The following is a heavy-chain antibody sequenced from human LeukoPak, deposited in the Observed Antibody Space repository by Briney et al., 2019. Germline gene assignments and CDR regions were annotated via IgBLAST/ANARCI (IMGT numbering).Heavy chain of an antibody. D-gene: IGHD3-22*01. CDR1: GFTFSSYE. J-gene: IGHJ6*03. CDR2: ISSSGSTI. V-gene: IGHV3-48*03. Sequence: GSLRLSCAASGFTFSSYEMNWVRQAPGKGLEWVSYISSSGSTIYYADSVKGRFTISRDNAKNSLYLQMNSLRAEDTAVYYCARAQPMIVVVTYYYYYYMDVWGKGTTVTVSS. CDR3: ARAQPMIVVVTYYYYYYMDV.